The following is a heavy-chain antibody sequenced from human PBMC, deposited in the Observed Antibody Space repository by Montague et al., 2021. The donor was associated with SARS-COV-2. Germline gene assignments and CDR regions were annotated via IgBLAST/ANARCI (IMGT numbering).Heavy chain of an antibody. D-gene: IGHD1-26*01. CDR3: AKVARGREDAFDI. CDR1: GFTFDDYA. Sequence: SLSLSLSASGFTFDDYAMHWVRQAPGKGLEWVSGISWNSGSIGYADSVKGRFTISRDNAKNSLYLQMNSLRAEDTALYYCAKVARGREDAFDIWGQGTMVTVSS. CDR2: ISWNSGSI. J-gene: IGHJ3*02. V-gene: IGHV3-9*01.